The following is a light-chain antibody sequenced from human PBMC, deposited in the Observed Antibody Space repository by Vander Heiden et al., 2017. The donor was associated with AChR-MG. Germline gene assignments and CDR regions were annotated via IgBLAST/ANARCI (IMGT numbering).Light chain of an antibody. V-gene: IGLV3-21*04. Sequence: SYVLTQPPSVSVAPGKTATISCGGDNVGSKSLSWYQQKPGQAQSLVSHYDSDRPSGLPERFSGSTYGNTATMTINRVEAGDEADYYCQVCDRSGDHCVFGGGTKLTVL. CDR3: QVCDRSGDHCV. CDR2: YDS. J-gene: IGLJ2*01. CDR1: NVGSKS.